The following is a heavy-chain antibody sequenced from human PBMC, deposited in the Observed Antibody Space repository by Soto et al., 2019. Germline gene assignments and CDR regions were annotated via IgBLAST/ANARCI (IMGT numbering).Heavy chain of an antibody. CDR2: IWYDGSNK. D-gene: IGHD6-13*01. CDR3: ARDAIYSSSWFDY. J-gene: IGHJ4*02. Sequence: VAVIWYDGSNKYYADSVKGRFTISRDNSKNTLCLQMNSLRAEDTAVYYCARDAIYSSSWFDYWGQGTLVTVSS. V-gene: IGHV3-33*01.